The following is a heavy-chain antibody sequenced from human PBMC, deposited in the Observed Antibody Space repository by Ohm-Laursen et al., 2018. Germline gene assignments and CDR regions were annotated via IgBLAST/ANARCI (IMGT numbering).Heavy chain of an antibody. CDR1: GGSISSSSYY. Sequence: SDTLSLTCTVSGGSISSSSYYWGWIRQPPGKGLEWIGSIYYSGSTYYNPSLKSRVTISVDTSKNQFSLKLSSVTAADTAVYYCANCSLPGRGGHWFDPWGQGTLVTVSS. J-gene: IGHJ5*02. CDR3: ANCSLPGRGGHWFDP. CDR2: IYYSGST. D-gene: IGHD1-26*01. V-gene: IGHV4-39*01.